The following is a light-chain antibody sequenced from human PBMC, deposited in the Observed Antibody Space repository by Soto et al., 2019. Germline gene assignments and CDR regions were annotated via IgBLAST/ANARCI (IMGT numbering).Light chain of an antibody. CDR2: EVS. CDR3: SSYTSSNTLEV. V-gene: IGLV2-14*01. CDR1: SRDVGGSNY. Sequence: QSVLIQPASVSGSPGQSITISCTGTSRDVGGSNYVSWYQRHPHRAPKLLIYEVSYRPSGVSSRFSGSKSGNTASLTISGLQAEDEADYYCSSYTSSNTLEVFGVGTKVTVL. J-gene: IGLJ1*01.